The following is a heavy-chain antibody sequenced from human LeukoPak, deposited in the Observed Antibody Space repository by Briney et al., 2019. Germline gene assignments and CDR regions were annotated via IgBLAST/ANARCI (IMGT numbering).Heavy chain of an antibody. CDR2: INPNSGGT. CDR1: GYTFTGYY. Sequence: ASVKVSCKASGYTFTGYYMHWVRQAPGQGLEWMGWINPNSGGTNYAQKFQGGVTMTRDTSISTAYMELSRLRSDDTAVYYCARGSSITMIVVVISGYWGQGTLVTVSS. D-gene: IGHD3-22*01. CDR3: ARGSSITMIVVVISGY. J-gene: IGHJ4*02. V-gene: IGHV1-2*02.